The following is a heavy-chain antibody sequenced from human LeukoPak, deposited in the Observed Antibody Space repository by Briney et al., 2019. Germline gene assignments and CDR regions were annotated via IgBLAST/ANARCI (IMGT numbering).Heavy chain of an antibody. J-gene: IGHJ6*02. V-gene: IGHV3-30*03. CDR2: ISYDGSNK. D-gene: IGHD6-13*01. CDR1: GFTFSSYG. CDR3: ARGGYSSSWYSGYYGMDV. Sequence: PGRSLRLSCAASGFTFSSYGMHWVRQAPGKGLEWVAVISYDGSNKYYADSVKGRFTISRDNSKNTLYLQMNSLRAEDTAVYYCARGGYSSSWYSGYYGMDVWGQGTTVTVSS.